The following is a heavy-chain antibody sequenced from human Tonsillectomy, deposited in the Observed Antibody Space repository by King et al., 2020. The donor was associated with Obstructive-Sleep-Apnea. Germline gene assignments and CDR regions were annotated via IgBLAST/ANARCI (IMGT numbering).Heavy chain of an antibody. D-gene: IGHD3-22*01. V-gene: IGHV3-73*02. CDR3: TSRVTMIVVAVSDAFDI. J-gene: IGHJ3*02. Sequence: EVQLVESGGGLVQPGGSLKLSCAASGFTFSGSAMHWVRQASGKGLEWVGRIRSKANSYATAYAASVKGRFTISRDDSKNTAYLQMNSLKTEDTAVYYCTSRVTMIVVAVSDAFDIWGQGTMVTVSS. CDR2: IRSKANSYAT. CDR1: GFTFSGSA.